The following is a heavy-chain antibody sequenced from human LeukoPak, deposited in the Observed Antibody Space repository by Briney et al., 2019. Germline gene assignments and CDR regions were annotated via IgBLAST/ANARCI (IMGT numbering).Heavy chain of an antibody. CDR3: AAIAAAGTLDY. CDR2: FDPENGEI. Sequence: ASVKVSCKVSGYTLSELAMHWVRQTPGKGLEWMGGFDPENGEIIYAKNFQGRITMTEDPSTDTAYMDLSNLRPDDTAVYYCAAIAAAGTLDYWGQGTQVSVSS. J-gene: IGHJ4*02. D-gene: IGHD6-25*01. V-gene: IGHV1-24*01. CDR1: GYTLSELA.